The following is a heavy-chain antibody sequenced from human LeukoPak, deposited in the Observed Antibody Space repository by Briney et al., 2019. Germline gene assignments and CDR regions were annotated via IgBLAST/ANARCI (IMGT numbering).Heavy chain of an antibody. CDR3: ATYLYDILTGYYTTHDY. CDR2: IYYSGST. D-gene: IGHD3-9*01. Sequence: SETLSLTCTVSGGSISSSSYYWGWIRQPPGKGLEWIGSIYYSGSTYYNPSLKSRVTISVDTSKNQFSLKLSSVTAADTAVYYCATYLYDILTGYYTTHDYWGQGTLVTVSS. CDR1: GGSISSSSYY. V-gene: IGHV4-39*01. J-gene: IGHJ4*02.